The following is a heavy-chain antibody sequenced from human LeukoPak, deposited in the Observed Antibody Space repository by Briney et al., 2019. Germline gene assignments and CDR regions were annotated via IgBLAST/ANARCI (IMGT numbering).Heavy chain of an antibody. CDR2: INSDGSST. D-gene: IGHD3-10*02. J-gene: IGHJ6*04. CDR3: AELGITMVGGV. Sequence: GGSLRLSCAASGFTFSSYWMHWVRQAPGKGLVWVSRINSDGSSTSYADSVKGRFTISRDNAKNTLYLQMNSLRAEDTAVYYCAELGITMVGGVWGKGTTVAISS. V-gene: IGHV3-74*01. CDR1: GFTFSSYW.